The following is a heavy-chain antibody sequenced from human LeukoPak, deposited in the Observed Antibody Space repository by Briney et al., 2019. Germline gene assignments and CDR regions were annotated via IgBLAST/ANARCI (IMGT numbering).Heavy chain of an antibody. CDR1: GYTLTELS. CDR2: FDPEDGET. Sequence: ASVKVSCKVSGYTLTELSMHWVRQAPGKGLEWMGGFDPEDGETIYAQKFQGRVTMTEDTSTDTAYMELSSLRSEDTAVYYCATFLMNSGSYSIDHWGQGTLVTVSS. J-gene: IGHJ4*02. V-gene: IGHV1-24*01. CDR3: ATFLMNSGSYSIDH. D-gene: IGHD1-26*01.